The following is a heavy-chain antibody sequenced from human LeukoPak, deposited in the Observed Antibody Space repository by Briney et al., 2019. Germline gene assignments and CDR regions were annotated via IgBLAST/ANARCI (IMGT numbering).Heavy chain of an antibody. J-gene: IGHJ3*02. CDR1: GYTFTGYY. V-gene: IGHV1-2*02. CDR2: INPNSGGT. Sequence: ASVKVSCKASGYTFTGYYMHWVRQAPGQGLEWMGWINPNSGGTNCAQKFQGRVTMTRDTSISTAYMELSRLRSDDTAVYYCAREGAYYDSRLGAFDIWGQGTMVTVSS. D-gene: IGHD3-22*01. CDR3: AREGAYYDSRLGAFDI.